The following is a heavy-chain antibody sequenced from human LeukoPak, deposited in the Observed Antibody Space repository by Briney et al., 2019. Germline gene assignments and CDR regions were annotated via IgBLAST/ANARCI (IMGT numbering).Heavy chain of an antibody. Sequence: SETLSLTCTVPGGSISYYYWSWIRKSPGKGLEWIGNIYPGGSTYYTASLKSRVTISVDTSKNQFSLKLSSVTAADTAIYFCARHSRSGSGGYENAFDIWGQGTMVTVSS. V-gene: IGHV4-4*08. D-gene: IGHD5-12*01. CDR2: IYPGGST. CDR3: ARHSRSGSGGYENAFDI. J-gene: IGHJ3*02. CDR1: GGSISYYY.